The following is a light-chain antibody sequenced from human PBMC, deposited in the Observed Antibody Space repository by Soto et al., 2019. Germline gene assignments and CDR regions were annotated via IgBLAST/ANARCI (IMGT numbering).Light chain of an antibody. J-gene: IGLJ1*01. V-gene: IGLV2-14*01. CDR2: EVT. Sequence: HSVQPPPASVSVAPGQSITVSCTGTRSDIGGSNYVSWYQQHPGKAPKLIIYEVTNRPSGVSDRFSGSKSDNTASLMISCLLSEGEAHSYCSSDRFTTVVFGRGTKVTVL. CDR1: RSDIGGSNY. CDR3: SSDRFTTVV.